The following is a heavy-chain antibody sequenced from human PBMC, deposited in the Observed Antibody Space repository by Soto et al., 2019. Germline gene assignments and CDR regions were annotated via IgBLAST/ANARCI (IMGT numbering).Heavy chain of an antibody. Sequence: PGGSLRLSCAASGFTFSSYSMNWVRQAPGKGLEWVSYISSRSSTIYYAESVKGRFTISRDNAKNSLYLQMNSLRAEDTAVYYCARDWKRITIFGVATRAFDIWGQGTMVTVSS. D-gene: IGHD3-3*01. V-gene: IGHV3-48*01. CDR2: ISSRSSTI. CDR3: ARDWKRITIFGVATRAFDI. J-gene: IGHJ3*02. CDR1: GFTFSSYS.